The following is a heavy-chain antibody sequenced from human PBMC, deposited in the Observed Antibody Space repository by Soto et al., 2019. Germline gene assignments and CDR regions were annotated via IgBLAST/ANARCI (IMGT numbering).Heavy chain of an antibody. V-gene: IGHV3-30*18. J-gene: IGHJ4*02. CDR1: GFTFSSYG. D-gene: IGHD6-13*01. CDR3: AKDPTPPPAAGTGIDY. Sequence: QVQLVESGGGVVQPGRSLRLSCAASGFTFSSYGMHWVRQAPGKGLEWVAVISYDGSNKYYADSVKGRFTISRDNSKNTLYLQMNSLRAEDTAVYYCAKDPTPPPAAGTGIDYWGQGTLVTVSS. CDR2: ISYDGSNK.